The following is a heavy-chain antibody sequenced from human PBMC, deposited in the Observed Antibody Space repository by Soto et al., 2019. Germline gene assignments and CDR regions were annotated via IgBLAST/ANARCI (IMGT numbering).Heavy chain of an antibody. CDR3: ARIRGSSSDYYYYYGMDV. CDR1: GFSLRNARMG. V-gene: IGHV2-26*01. J-gene: IGHJ6*02. CDR2: IFSNDEK. D-gene: IGHD6-6*01. Sequence: SGPTLVNPTETLTLTCTVSGFSLRNARMGVSWIRQPPGKALEWLAHIFSNDEKSYSTSLKSRLTISKDTSKSQVVLTMTNMDPVDTATYYCARIRGSSSDYYYYYGMDVWGQGTTVTVSS.